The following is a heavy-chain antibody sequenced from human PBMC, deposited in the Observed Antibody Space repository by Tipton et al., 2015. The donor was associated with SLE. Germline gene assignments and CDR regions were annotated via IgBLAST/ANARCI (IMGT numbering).Heavy chain of an antibody. CDR3: ARLETGTTSNFDY. Sequence: TLSLTCAVSGGSISSHYWSWIRQPPGKGLEWIGYIYYSGSTNYNPPLKNRVTISVDTSKNQFSLKLSSVTAADTAVYYCARLETGTTSNFDYWGQGTLVTVSS. CDR2: IYYSGST. V-gene: IGHV4-59*11. J-gene: IGHJ4*02. CDR1: GGSISSHY. D-gene: IGHD1-1*01.